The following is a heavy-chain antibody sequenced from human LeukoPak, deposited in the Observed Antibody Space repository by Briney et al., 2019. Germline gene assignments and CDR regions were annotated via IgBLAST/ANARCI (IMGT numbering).Heavy chain of an antibody. CDR1: GFTFSSNG. CDR2: ISYDGSTK. CDR3: AKDLSTKWSLDY. Sequence: GRSLRLSCAASGFTFSSNGMHWVRQAPGKGLEWVAFISYDGSTKYYADSVRGRFTISRDNSKNTLYLQMNSLRAEDTTVYYCAKDLSTKWSLDYGGQGTLVTVSS. V-gene: IGHV3-30*18. J-gene: IGHJ4*02. D-gene: IGHD2-2*01.